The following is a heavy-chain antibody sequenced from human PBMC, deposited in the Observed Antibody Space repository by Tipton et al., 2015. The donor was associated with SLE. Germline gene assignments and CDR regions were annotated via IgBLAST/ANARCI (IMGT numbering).Heavy chain of an antibody. V-gene: IGHV3-30*18. CDR1: GFTFSSYG. Sequence: SLGLSCAASGFTFSSYGMHWVRQAPGKGLEWVAVISYDGSNKYYADSVKGRFTISRDNSKNTLYLQMNSLRAEDTAVYYCAKDRESIVVVTYYFDYWGQGTLVTVSS. CDR2: ISYDGSNK. CDR3: AKDRESIVVVTYYFDY. D-gene: IGHD2-21*02. J-gene: IGHJ4*02.